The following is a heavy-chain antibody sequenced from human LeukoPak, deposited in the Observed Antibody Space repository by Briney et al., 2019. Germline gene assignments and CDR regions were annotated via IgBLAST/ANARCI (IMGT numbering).Heavy chain of an antibody. CDR1: GFSISGGYY. CDR2: IYHSGNT. CDR3: ARIVQITGTIPH. D-gene: IGHD1-1*01. V-gene: IGHV4-38-2*02. J-gene: IGHJ4*02. Sequence: SETLSLTCSVSGFSISGGYYWGWIRQPPGKGLEWLGSIYHSGNTDYNPSLKSRVTISVDTAKNKFFLRLGSVTAADTAVYYCARIVQITGTIPHWGQGTLVTVSS.